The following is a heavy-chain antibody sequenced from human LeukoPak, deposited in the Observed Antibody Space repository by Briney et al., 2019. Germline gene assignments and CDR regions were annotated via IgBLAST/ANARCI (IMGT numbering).Heavy chain of an antibody. Sequence: PSQTLSLTCAVSGGSISSGGYSWSWIRQPPGKGLEWIGYIYHSGSTYYNPSLKSRVTISVDTSKNQFSLKLSSVTAADTAVYYCARGRREYYFDYWGQGTLVTVSS. D-gene: IGHD3-10*01. CDR1: GGSISSGGYS. CDR3: ARGRREYYFDY. CDR2: IYHSGST. V-gene: IGHV4-30-2*01. J-gene: IGHJ4*02.